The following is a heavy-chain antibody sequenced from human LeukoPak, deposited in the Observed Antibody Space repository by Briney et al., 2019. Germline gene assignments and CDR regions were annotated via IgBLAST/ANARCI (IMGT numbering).Heavy chain of an antibody. Sequence: ASVKVSCKASGYTFTSYDINWVRQATGQGLEWTGWMNPNSGNTGYAQKFQGRVTMTRNTSISTAYMELSSLRSEDTAVYYCTVVTPRNSYYYYYYYMDVWGKGTTVTVSS. V-gene: IGHV1-8*01. D-gene: IGHD4-23*01. J-gene: IGHJ6*03. CDR2: MNPNSGNT. CDR3: TVVTPRNSYYYYYYYMDV. CDR1: GYTFTSYD.